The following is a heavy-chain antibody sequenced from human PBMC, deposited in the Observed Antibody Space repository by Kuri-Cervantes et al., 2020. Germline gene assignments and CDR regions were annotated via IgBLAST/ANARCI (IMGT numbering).Heavy chain of an antibody. CDR1: GGSISSYY. D-gene: IGHD3-10*01. V-gene: IGHV4-59*05. CDR3: ARVTRYYYYMDV. CDR2: IYYSGST. J-gene: IGHJ6*03. Sequence: GSLRLSCTVSGGSISSYYWSWIRQPAGKGLEWIGSIYYSGSTYYNPSLKSRVTISVDTSKNQFSLKLSSVTAADTAVYYCARVTRYYYYMDVWGKGTTVTVSS.